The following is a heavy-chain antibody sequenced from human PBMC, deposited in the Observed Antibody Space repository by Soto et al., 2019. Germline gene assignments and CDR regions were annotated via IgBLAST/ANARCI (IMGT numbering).Heavy chain of an antibody. CDR1: GFTFSSYS. J-gene: IGHJ4*02. CDR3: ATYNDYGDFGGY. D-gene: IGHD4-17*01. V-gene: IGHV3-21*01. CDR2: ISSSSSYI. Sequence: EVQLVESGGGLVKPGGSLRLSCAASGFTFSSYSMNWVRQAPGKGLEWVSSISSSSSYIYYADSVKGRFTISRDNAKNSLYLQMNSLRAEHTAVYYCATYNDYGDFGGYWGQGTLVTVSS.